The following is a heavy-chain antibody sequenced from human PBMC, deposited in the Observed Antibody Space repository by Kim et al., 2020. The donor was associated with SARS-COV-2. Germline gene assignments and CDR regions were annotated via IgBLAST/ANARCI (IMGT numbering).Heavy chain of an antibody. Sequence: GGSLRLSCAASGFTFSSYSMNWVRQAPGKGLEWVSYISSSSSTIYYADSVKGRFTISRDNAKNSLYLQMNSLRDEDTAVYYCARDSVTMVRGKRDVDWYFDLWGRGTLVTVSS. V-gene: IGHV3-48*02. CDR3: ARDSVTMVRGKRDVDWYFDL. CDR1: GFTFSSYS. D-gene: IGHD3-10*01. J-gene: IGHJ2*01. CDR2: ISSSSSTI.